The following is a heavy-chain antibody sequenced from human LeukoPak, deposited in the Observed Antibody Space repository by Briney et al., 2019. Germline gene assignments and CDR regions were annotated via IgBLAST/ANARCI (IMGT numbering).Heavy chain of an antibody. V-gene: IGHV1-69*05. Sequence: SVKVSCKASGYTLTRYFIHWVRQAPGQGLEWMGGIIPIFGTANYAQKFQGRVTITTDESTSTAYMELSSLRSEDTAVYYCASLDTAMVSLPYWGQGTLVTVSS. CDR2: IIPIFGTA. D-gene: IGHD5-18*01. CDR3: ASLDTAMVSLPY. J-gene: IGHJ4*02. CDR1: GYTLTRYF.